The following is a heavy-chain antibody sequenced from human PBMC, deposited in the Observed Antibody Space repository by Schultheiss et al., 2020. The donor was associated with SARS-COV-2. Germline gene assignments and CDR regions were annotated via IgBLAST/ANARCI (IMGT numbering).Heavy chain of an antibody. J-gene: IGHJ4*02. CDR2: ISWDGGST. CDR1: GFTFDDYA. D-gene: IGHD3-10*02. Sequence: GGSLRLSCAASGFTFDDYAMHWVRQAPGKGLEWVSLISWDGGSTYYADSVKGRFTISRDNSKNSLYLQMNSLRAEDTALYYCAKGLRSGSYYNNYYFDYWGQGTLVTVSS. V-gene: IGHV3-43D*04. CDR3: AKGLRSGSYYNNYYFDY.